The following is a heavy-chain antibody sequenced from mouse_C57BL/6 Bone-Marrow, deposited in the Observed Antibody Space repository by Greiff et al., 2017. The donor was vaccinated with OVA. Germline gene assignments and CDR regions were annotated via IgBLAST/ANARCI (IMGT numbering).Heavy chain of an antibody. CDR3: SRSELLDY. V-gene: IGHV1-69*01. CDR2: IDPSASYT. Sequence: QVQLQQPGAELVMPGASVKLSCKASGYTFTSYWMHWVKQRPGQGLEWIGEIDPSASYTDYNQKFKGKSTLTVDKSSSTAYMQLSSLTSEDSAVYYWSRSELLDYWGQGTTLTVSA. J-gene: IGHJ2*01. CDR1: GYTFTSYW.